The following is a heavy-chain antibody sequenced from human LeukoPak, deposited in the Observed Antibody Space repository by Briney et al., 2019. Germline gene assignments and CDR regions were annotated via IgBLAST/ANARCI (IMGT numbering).Heavy chain of an antibody. CDR1: GGSIRSYY. J-gene: IGHJ5*01. V-gene: IGHV4-59*01. CDR3: ARDRYYYDSSGTRWFDS. D-gene: IGHD3-22*01. Sequence: SETLSLTCTVSGGSIRSYYWSWIRQPPGKGLEWIGDMYYSVSTNYNPSLKSRVTISVDTSKNQFSLKLSSVTAADTAVYYCARDRYYYDSSGTRWFDSWGPGTLVTVSS. CDR2: MYYSVST.